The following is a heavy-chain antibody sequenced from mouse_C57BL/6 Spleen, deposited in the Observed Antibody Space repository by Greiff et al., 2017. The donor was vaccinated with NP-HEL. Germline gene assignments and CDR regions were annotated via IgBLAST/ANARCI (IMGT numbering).Heavy chain of an antibody. CDR1: GYTFTSYW. Sequence: QVQLQQPGAELVKPGASVKLSCKASGYTFTSYWMHWVKQRPGQGLEWIGMIHPNSGSTNYNEKFKSKATLTVDKSSSTAYMQLSSLTSEDSAVYYCAFSPIITTVVDWYFDVWGTGTTVTVSS. CDR3: AFSPIITTVVDWYFDV. D-gene: IGHD1-1*01. V-gene: IGHV1-64*01. CDR2: IHPNSGST. J-gene: IGHJ1*03.